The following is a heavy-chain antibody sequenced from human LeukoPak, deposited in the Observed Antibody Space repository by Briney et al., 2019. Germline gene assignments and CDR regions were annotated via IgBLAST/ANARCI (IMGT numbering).Heavy chain of an antibody. Sequence: SVKVSCKASGGTFSSYAISWVRQAPGQGLEWMGRIIPILGIANYAQKFQGRVTITADKSTSTAYMELRSLRSDDTAVYYCAREGTGTTRGHWFDPWGQGTLVTVSS. D-gene: IGHD1-14*01. V-gene: IGHV1-69*04. CDR1: GGTFSSYA. CDR2: IIPILGIA. J-gene: IGHJ5*02. CDR3: AREGTGTTRGHWFDP.